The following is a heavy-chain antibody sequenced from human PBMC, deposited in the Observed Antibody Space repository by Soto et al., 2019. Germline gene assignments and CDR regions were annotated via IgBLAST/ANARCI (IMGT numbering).Heavy chain of an antibody. D-gene: IGHD3-22*01. V-gene: IGHV1-69*08. CDR1: GGTFSSYT. CDR3: AKDQGSSGYYTGVN. Sequence: QVQLVQSGAEVKKPGSSVKVSCKASGGTFSSYTISWVRQAPGQGLEWMGRIIPILGIANYAQKFQGRVTITADKSTSTAYMELSSLRSEDTAVYYCAKDQGSSGYYTGVNWGQGTLVTVSS. CDR2: IIPILGIA. J-gene: IGHJ4*02.